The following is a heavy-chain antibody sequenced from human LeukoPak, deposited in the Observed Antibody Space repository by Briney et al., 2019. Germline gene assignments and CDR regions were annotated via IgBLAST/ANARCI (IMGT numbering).Heavy chain of an antibody. D-gene: IGHD2-2*01. CDR3: ARRAVVAAAVSYFDY. Sequence: SETLSLTCSVSGGPISNRTCYWGWIRQPPGTGREGIGGVYYTGTTYYSPSLNSRVTVSIDTSNKQFSLRLTSVTAADTAVYYCARRAVVAAAVSYFDYWGQGILVTVSS. CDR1: GGPISNRTCY. V-gene: IGHV4-39*01. J-gene: IGHJ4*02. CDR2: VYYTGTT.